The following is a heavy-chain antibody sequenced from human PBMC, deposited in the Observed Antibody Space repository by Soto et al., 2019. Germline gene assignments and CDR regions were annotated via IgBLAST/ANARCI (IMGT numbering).Heavy chain of an antibody. D-gene: IGHD6-19*01. J-gene: IGHJ5*02. CDR2: IYYSGST. Sequence: QLQLQESGPGLVEPSETLSLTCTVSGGSISSSSYYWGWIRQPPGKGLEWIGSIYYSGSTYYNPSLKSRVTISVDTSKNQFSLKLSSVTAADTAVYYCARKQWLDWFDPWGQGTLVTVSS. V-gene: IGHV4-39*01. CDR3: ARKQWLDWFDP. CDR1: GGSISSSSYY.